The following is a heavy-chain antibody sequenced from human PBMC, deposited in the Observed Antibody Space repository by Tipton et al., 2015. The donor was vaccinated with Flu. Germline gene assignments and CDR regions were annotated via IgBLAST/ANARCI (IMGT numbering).Heavy chain of an antibody. D-gene: IGHD1-1*01. V-gene: IGHV1-8*01. CDR3: ARRNGVAVTASVSFDY. Sequence: QMQLVQSGAEVKKPGASVKVSCKASGYIFTSHDINWVRQAAGQGLEWMGWMNPNSGNTGYAQKFQGRVSMTRNTSISTAYMELSSLRPEDTAVYYCARRNGVAVTASVSFDYWGQGSLVGVSS. CDR2: MNPNSGNT. J-gene: IGHJ4*02. CDR1: GYIFTSHD.